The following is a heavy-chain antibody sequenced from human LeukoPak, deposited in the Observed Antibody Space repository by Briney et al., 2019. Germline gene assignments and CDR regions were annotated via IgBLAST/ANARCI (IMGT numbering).Heavy chain of an antibody. Sequence: ASVKVSCKASGYTFTSKHIHWVRQAPGQGLEWMGIINPNDGSTTYAQKFQGRVTMTSDTSTSTVYMELSSLRSEDTAVFYCAGDPTMVVVVVSALYGMDVWGQGTSVTVSS. CDR3: AGDPTMVVVVVSALYGMDV. CDR2: INPNDGST. D-gene: IGHD3-22*01. J-gene: IGHJ6*02. V-gene: IGHV1-46*01. CDR1: GYTFTSKH.